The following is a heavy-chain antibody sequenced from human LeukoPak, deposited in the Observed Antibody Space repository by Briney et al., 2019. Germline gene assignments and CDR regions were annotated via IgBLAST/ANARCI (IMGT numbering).Heavy chain of an antibody. CDR1: GFTFNNNA. Sequence: QPGGSLRLSCTASGFTFNNNAMSWVRQAPGKGLEWVSAINGGGDATEYTDSVKGRFTISRDNSQNTLYLQMNSLRPEDTAVYYCARCTASCYANAFDVWGQGTLLTVSS. D-gene: IGHD2-2*01. CDR3: ARCTASCYANAFDV. CDR2: INGGGDAT. V-gene: IGHV3-23*01. J-gene: IGHJ3*01.